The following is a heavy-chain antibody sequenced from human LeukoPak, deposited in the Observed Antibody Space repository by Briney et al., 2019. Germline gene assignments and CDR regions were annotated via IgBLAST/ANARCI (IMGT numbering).Heavy chain of an antibody. Sequence: GGSLRLSCAASGFRFSNYWMSWVRQAPGKGLEWVSSITSGSSYRFYADSVKGRFTISRDNAKNSLYLQMNSLRAEDTAVYYCARDPYSGSYGNYYYYFMDVWGKGTTVTISS. CDR1: GFRFSNYW. CDR3: ARDPYSGSYGNYYYYFMDV. D-gene: IGHD1-26*01. CDR2: ITSGSSYR. J-gene: IGHJ6*03. V-gene: IGHV3-21*01.